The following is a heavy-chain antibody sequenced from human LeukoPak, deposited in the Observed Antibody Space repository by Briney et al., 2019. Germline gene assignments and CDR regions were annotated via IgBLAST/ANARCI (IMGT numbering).Heavy chain of an antibody. CDR3: ATNDYGASDY. Sequence: GGSLRLSCAASGFTFNNYGMSWVRLAPGKGLEWVSSISSSSSYIYYADSVKGRFTISRDNAKNSLYLQMNSLRAEDTAVFYCATNDYGASDYWGQGTLVTVSS. J-gene: IGHJ4*02. CDR1: GFTFNNYG. CDR2: ISSSSSYI. V-gene: IGHV3-21*01. D-gene: IGHD4-17*01.